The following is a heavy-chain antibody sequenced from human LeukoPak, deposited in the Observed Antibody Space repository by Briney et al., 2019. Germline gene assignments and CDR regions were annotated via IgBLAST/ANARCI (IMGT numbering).Heavy chain of an antibody. D-gene: IGHD2-2*01. CDR2: IKQDGSEK. Sequence: GGSLRLSCATSGFTFSSYWMSWVRQAPGKGLEGVANIKQDGSEKYYVDSVKGRFTISRDNAKNSLYLQMNGLRAEDTAVYYCARRGYCSSTSCYSFDYWGQGTLVTVSS. CDR3: ARRGYCSSTSCYSFDY. CDR1: GFTFSSYW. V-gene: IGHV3-7*01. J-gene: IGHJ4*02.